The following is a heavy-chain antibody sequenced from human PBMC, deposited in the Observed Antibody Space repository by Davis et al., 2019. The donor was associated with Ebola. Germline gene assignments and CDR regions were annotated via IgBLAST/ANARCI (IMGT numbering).Heavy chain of an antibody. CDR2: ISGSGGST. CDR1: GFTFSSYS. J-gene: IGHJ5*02. D-gene: IGHD6-13*01. Sequence: PGGSLRLSCAASGFTFSSYSMNWVRQAPGKGLEWVSAISGSGGSTYYADSVKGRFTISRDNSKNTLYLQMNSLRAEDTAVYYCAAKPTAAAKNWFDPWGQGTLVTVSS. CDR3: AAKPTAAAKNWFDP. V-gene: IGHV3-23*01.